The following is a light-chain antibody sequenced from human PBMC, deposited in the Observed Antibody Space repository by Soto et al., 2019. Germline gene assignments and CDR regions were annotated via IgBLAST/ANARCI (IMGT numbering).Light chain of an antibody. CDR3: QQSFSPPPIT. CDR1: QSISRY. Sequence: DIQMTQSPSSLSAFVGDRVTITCRASQSISRYLNWYQQRPGKAPKLLIYAASTLHSGVPSRFGGSGSGTEFTLTISSLQPEDFATYYCQQSFSPPPITFGQGTRLEIK. CDR2: AAS. V-gene: IGKV1-39*01. J-gene: IGKJ5*01.